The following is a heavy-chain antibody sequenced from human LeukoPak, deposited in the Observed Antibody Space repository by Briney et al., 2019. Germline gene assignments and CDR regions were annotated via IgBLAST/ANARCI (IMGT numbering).Heavy chain of an antibody. Sequence: PSETLSLTCTVSGGSISSCSYYWGWIRQPPGKGLEWIGSIYYSGSTYYNPSLKSRVTISVGTSKNQFSLKLSSVTAADTAVYYCARRRYYDSSGYVSVNWFDPWGQGTLVTVSS. CDR3: ARRRYYDSSGYVSVNWFDP. CDR1: GGSISSCSYY. J-gene: IGHJ5*02. V-gene: IGHV4-39*01. CDR2: IYYSGST. D-gene: IGHD3-22*01.